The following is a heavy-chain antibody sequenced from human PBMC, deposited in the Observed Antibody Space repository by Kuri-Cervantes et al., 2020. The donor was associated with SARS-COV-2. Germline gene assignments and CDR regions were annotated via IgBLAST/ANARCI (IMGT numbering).Heavy chain of an antibody. V-gene: IGHV2-5*02. D-gene: IGHD3-22*01. J-gene: IGHJ4*02. CDR2: IYWDDDK. CDR3: ARTLYDTSAYYFGY. Sequence: SGLTLVKPTQTLTLTCTFSGFSLSTSGVAVGWIRQPPGKALEWLALIYWDDDKRYSPSLKSRLTITKDTSRNQVVLTMTNMDPVDAATYYCARTLYDTSAYYFGYWGQGTLVTVSS. CDR1: GFSLSTSGVA.